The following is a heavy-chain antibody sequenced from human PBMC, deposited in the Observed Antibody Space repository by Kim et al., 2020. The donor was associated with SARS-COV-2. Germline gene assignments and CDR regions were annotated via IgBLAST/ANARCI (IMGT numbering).Heavy chain of an antibody. CDR3: SSERLSAIGGGLSVYYM. V-gene: IGHV3-21*01. CDR1: GFFFGYYT. J-gene: IGHJ6*03. CDR2: ISSDSTSI. D-gene: IGHD3-16*01. Sequence: GGSLRLSCSGSGFFFGYYTMNWVRQAPGKGLEWVSSISSDSTSIKYADSGKGRFTISRDNSKNSLDLQMTSLRVEDTAVYYCSSERLSAIGGGLSVYYM.